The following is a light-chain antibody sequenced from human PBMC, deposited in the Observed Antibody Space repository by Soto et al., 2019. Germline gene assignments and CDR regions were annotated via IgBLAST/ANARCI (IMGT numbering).Light chain of an antibody. CDR1: QGVSSSY. J-gene: IGKJ1*01. CDR2: DVS. CDR3: QQRSNWPWT. Sequence: EIVLTQSPGTLSLSPGERATLSCRASQGVSSSYLACYQQKPGQAPRLLIYDVSNRATGIPARFSGSGSGPDFTLPICSLEPEDFAVYYCQQRSNWPWTFGQGTKVDIK. V-gene: IGKV3D-20*02.